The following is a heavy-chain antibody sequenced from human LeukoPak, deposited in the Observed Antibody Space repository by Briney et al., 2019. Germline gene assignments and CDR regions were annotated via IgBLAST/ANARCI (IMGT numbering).Heavy chain of an antibody. Sequence: GESLQISCKGSGCSFTSYWIGWVRQMPGKGLEGMGIIYPGDSDTRYSPSFQGQVTISADKSISTAYLQWSSLKASDTAMYYCARSCSGGSCYNNWFDPWGQGTLVTVSS. CDR1: GCSFTSYW. CDR3: ARSCSGGSCYNNWFDP. D-gene: IGHD2-15*01. V-gene: IGHV5-51*01. CDR2: IYPGDSDT. J-gene: IGHJ5*02.